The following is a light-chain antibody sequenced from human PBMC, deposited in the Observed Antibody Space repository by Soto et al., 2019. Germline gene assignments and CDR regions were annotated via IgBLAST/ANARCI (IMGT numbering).Light chain of an antibody. Sequence: QPALTQPASVSGSPGQSITISCTGTSSDVSAYIFVSWYQQHPGKAPKLMIYDIINRPSGVSNRFSGSKSGNTASLTISGLQAEDEADYYCVSFTTSRSYVFGTGTKVTAL. V-gene: IGLV2-14*03. CDR2: DII. CDR3: VSFTTSRSYV. J-gene: IGLJ1*01. CDR1: SSDVSAYIF.